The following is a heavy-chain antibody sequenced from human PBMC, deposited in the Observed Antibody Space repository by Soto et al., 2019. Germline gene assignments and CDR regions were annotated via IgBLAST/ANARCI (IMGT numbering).Heavy chain of an antibody. J-gene: IGHJ6*02. CDR3: ANGQDQFFFHGMDV. D-gene: IGHD2-8*01. CDR2: FIPVVAMA. V-gene: IGHV1-69*04. CDR1: GGTLSSFA. Sequence: QVQLVQSGSEVKKPGSSVKVSCKTSGGTLSSFAISWVRQAPGQGLEWVGTFIPVVAMAKYGQNFQGRGTNTADQSTNTLFMGVSSLTYEDTGMYYWANGQDQFFFHGMDVWGQGTTVTVSS.